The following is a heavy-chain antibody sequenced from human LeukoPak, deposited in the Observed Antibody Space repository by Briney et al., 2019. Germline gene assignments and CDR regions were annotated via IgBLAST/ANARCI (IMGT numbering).Heavy chain of an antibody. D-gene: IGHD6-19*01. J-gene: IGHJ4*02. CDR2: LRYDGRNQ. Sequence: GGPLRLPCVASGFTFNSYGMNSVPQAPAKKLYCVSFLRYDGRNQHYADSVGGRFTISRDNPNNTLYLQMNNLRPEDTAVYYCAKDPVAGAPAYYFDNWGEGTLVSVSS. CDR3: AKDPVAGAPAYYFDN. V-gene: IGHV3-30*02. CDR1: GFTFNSYG.